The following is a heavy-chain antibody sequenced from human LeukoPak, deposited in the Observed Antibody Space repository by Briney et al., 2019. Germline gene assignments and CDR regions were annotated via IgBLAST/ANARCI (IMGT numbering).Heavy chain of an antibody. CDR3: AKITKATTPNY. J-gene: IGHJ4*02. D-gene: IGHD4-17*01. CDR1: GLTFSNYA. CDR2: ITDSGRKT. V-gene: IGHV3-23*01. Sequence: GGSLRLSCAASGLTFSNYAMNWVRQSSGKGLEWVSGITDSGRKTYYADSVKGRFSISRDNSKSTVYLQMSDLRAEDTAVYYCAKITKATTPNYWGQGTLVTVSS.